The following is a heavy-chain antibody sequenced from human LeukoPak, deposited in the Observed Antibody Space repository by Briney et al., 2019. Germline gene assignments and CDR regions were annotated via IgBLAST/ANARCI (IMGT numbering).Heavy chain of an antibody. D-gene: IGHD2-15*01. CDR1: GGTFSSYA. CDR3: ATTEGLDIVVVVAALDY. J-gene: IGHJ4*02. Sequence: ASVKVSCKASGGTFSSYAISWVRQAPGQGLEWMGWINPNSGGTNYAQKFQGRVTMTRDTSISTAYMELSRLRSDDTAVYYCATTEGLDIVVVVAALDYWGQGTLVTVSS. V-gene: IGHV1-2*02. CDR2: INPNSGGT.